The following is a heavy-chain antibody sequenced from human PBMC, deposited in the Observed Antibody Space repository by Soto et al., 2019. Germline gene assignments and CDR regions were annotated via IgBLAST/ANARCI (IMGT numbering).Heavy chain of an antibody. J-gene: IGHJ6*02. D-gene: IGHD3-10*01. CDR3: AKDRSFGSKYHNNYGMDV. CDR1: GFTFTSYG. V-gene: IGHV3-30*18. CDR2: ISYDGYNE. Sequence: GGSLRLSCAASGFTFTSYGMHWVRQAPGKGLEWVALISYDGYNEYCADSVKGRFTISRDNSKNTLYLQMDSLRDEDSAVYFCAKDRSFGSKYHNNYGMDVWDQGTTVTVSS.